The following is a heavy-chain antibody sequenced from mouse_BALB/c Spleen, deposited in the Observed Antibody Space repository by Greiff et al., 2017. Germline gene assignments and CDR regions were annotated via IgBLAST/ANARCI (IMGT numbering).Heavy chain of an antibody. Sequence: EVQLQESGPGLVKPSQSLSLSCTATGFSITSDYVWYLIRQSPGNKLEWMGNMSYSGSTSYNPSLKSRISITRDTSKNQFFLQLNSVTAEDTATYYCADYGRAWFAYWGQGTLVTVSA. J-gene: IGHJ3*01. CDR1: GFSITSDYV. CDR2: MSYSGST. CDR3: ADYGRAWFAY. D-gene: IGHD2-4*01. V-gene: IGHV3-2*02.